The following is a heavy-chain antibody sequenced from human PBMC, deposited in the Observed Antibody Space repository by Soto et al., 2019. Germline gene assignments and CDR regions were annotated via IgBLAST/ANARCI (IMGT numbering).Heavy chain of an antibody. CDR2: ISGSGGST. Sequence: GGSLRLSCAASGFTFSSYAMSWVRQAPGKGLEWVSAISGSGGSTYYADSVKGRFTISRDNSKNTLYLQMNSLRAEDTAVYYCAKNGRTGIAVAGFVQDYWGQGTLVTVSS. J-gene: IGHJ4*02. V-gene: IGHV3-23*01. CDR3: AKNGRTGIAVAGFVQDY. CDR1: GFTFSSYA. D-gene: IGHD6-19*01.